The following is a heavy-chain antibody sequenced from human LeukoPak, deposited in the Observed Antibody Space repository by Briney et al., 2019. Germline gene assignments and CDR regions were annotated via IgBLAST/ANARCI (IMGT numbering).Heavy chain of an antibody. D-gene: IGHD3-10*01. J-gene: IGHJ3*02. Sequence: PSETLSLTCTVSGGSISSYYWSWIRQPPGKGLEWIGYIYYSGSTNYNPSLKSRVTISVDTSKNQFSLKLSSVTAADTAVYYCAKHLTNYYGSGYDAFDIWGQGTMVTVSS. CDR1: GGSISSYY. CDR2: IYYSGST. CDR3: AKHLTNYYGSGYDAFDI. V-gene: IGHV4-59*01.